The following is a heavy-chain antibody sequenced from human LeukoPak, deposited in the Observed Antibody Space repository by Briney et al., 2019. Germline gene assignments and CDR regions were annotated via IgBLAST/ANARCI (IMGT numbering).Heavy chain of an antibody. J-gene: IGHJ4*02. D-gene: IGHD3-10*01. V-gene: IGHV4-38-2*02. CDR2: IYHSGST. CDR1: EYSISSGYY. Sequence: PSETLSLTCTVSEYSISSGYYWGWIRQPPGKGLEWIGSIYHSGSTYYNNSRFTISVDPSKNQFSLKLSSVTAADTAMYYCARSGKNGSGSYFDYWGQGTLVTVSS. CDR3: ARSGKNGSGSYFDY.